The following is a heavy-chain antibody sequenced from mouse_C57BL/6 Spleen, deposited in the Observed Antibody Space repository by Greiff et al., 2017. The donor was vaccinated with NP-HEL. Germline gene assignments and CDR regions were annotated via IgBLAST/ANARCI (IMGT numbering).Heavy chain of an antibody. J-gene: IGHJ2*01. CDR2: IYPGDGDT. D-gene: IGHD1-1*02. V-gene: IGHV1-82*01. CDR3: ARGVWGYYFDY. CDR1: GYAFSSSW. Sequence: VKLQESGPELVKPGASVKISCKASGYAFSSSWMNWVKQRPGKGLEWIGRIYPGDGDTNYNGKFKGKATLTADKSSSTAYMQLSSLTSEDSEVYFWARGVWGYYFDYWGQGTTLTVSS.